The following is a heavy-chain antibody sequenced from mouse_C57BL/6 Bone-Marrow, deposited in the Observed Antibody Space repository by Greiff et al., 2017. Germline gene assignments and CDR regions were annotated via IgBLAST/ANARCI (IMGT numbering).Heavy chain of an antibody. CDR2: IDPENGDT. CDR1: GFNIKDDY. D-gene: IGHD3-1*01. Sequence: EVQLQQSGAELVRPGASVKLSCTASGFNIKDDYMHWVKQSPEQGLEWIGWIDPENGDTEYASKFQGKATISADTSSNTAYLQLSSLTSEDTAVYYSTTGYNGPWVAYWGKGTLVTVSA. CDR3: TTGYNGPWVAY. J-gene: IGHJ3*01. V-gene: IGHV14-4*01.